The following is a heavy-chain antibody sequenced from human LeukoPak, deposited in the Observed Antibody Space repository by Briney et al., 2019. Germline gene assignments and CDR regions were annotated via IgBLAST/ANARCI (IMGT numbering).Heavy chain of an antibody. D-gene: IGHD7-27*01. Sequence: ASVKVSCKASGYTFASYGISWVRQAPGQGLEWMGWISAYDGNTNYAQKLQGRVTMTTDASTSIAYMELRSLKSDDTAVYYCARALGSFDYWGQGTLVTVSS. CDR1: GYTFASYG. CDR3: ARALGSFDY. V-gene: IGHV1-18*01. J-gene: IGHJ4*02. CDR2: ISAYDGNT.